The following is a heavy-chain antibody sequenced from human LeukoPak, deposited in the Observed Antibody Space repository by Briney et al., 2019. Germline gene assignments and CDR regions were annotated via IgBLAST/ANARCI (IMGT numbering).Heavy chain of an antibody. CDR3: ARAPYSSWFDP. CDR1: GYTFTSYD. J-gene: IGHJ5*02. V-gene: IGHV1-8*03. CDR2: MNPNSGNT. D-gene: IGHD2-15*01. Sequence: GASVKVSCKASGYTFTSYDINWVRQATGQGLEWMGWMNPNSGNTGYAQKFQGRVTITRNTSISTAYMELGSLRSEDTAVYYCARAPYSSWFDPWGQGTLVTVSS.